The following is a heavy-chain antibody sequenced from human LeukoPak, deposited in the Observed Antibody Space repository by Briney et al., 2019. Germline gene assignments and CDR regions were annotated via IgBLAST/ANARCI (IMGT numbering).Heavy chain of an antibody. V-gene: IGHV4-59*01. Sequence: SETLSLTCTVSGGSISSYYWSWIRQPPGKGLEWIGNIYYRGSTNYNPSLKSRITISMDTSKNQLSLKLTSVTASDTAMYYCARGEGAVAGIGAFVVWGQGTMVTVAS. J-gene: IGHJ3*01. CDR2: IYYRGST. CDR3: ARGEGAVAGIGAFVV. D-gene: IGHD6-19*01. CDR1: GGSISSYY.